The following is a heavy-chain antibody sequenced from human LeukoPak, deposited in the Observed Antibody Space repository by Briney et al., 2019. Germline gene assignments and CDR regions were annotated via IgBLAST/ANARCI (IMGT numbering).Heavy chain of an antibody. V-gene: IGHV4-30-4*01. CDR3: ARDSLGYCSSTSCPPDY. CDR2: IYYSGST. Sequence: PSETLSLTCTVSGGSISSGDYYWSWIRQPPGKGLEWIGYIYYSGSTYYNPSLKSRVTISVDTSKNQFSLKLSSVTAADTAAYYCARDSLGYCSSTSCPPDYWGQGTLVTVSS. J-gene: IGHJ4*02. CDR1: GGSISSGDYY. D-gene: IGHD2-2*01.